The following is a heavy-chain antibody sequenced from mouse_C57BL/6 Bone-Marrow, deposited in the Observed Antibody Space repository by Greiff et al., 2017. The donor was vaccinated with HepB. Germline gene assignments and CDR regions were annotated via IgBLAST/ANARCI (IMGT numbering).Heavy chain of an antibody. J-gene: IGHJ1*03. CDR3: ASGGYGSSYWYFDV. D-gene: IGHD1-1*01. V-gene: IGHV3-6*01. Sequence: EESGPGLVKPSQSLSLTCSVTGYSITSGYYWNWIRQFPGNKLEWMGYISYDGSNNYNPSLKNRISITRDTSKNQFFLKLNSVTTEDTATYYCASGGYGSSYWYFDVWGTGTTVTVSS. CDR1: GYSITSGYY. CDR2: ISYDGSN.